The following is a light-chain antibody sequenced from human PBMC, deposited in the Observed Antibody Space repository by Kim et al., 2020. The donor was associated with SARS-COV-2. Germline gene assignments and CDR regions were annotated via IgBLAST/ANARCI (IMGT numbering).Light chain of an antibody. CDR2: GAS. J-gene: IGKJ2*01. V-gene: IGKV3-20*01. Sequence: SPGERATLSGRASQSVRSSYLAWYQQKPGQAPRLLIYGASSRATGIPDRFSGSGSGTDFTLTISRLEPEDFAVYYCQQYGSSLLYTFGQGTKLEI. CDR3: QQYGSSLLYT. CDR1: QSVRSSY.